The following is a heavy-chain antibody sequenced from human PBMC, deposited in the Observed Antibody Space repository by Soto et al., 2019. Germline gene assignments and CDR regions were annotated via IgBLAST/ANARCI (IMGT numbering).Heavy chain of an antibody. CDR1: GGSLSSYY. D-gene: IGHD3-22*01. V-gene: IGHV4-59*01. Sequence: SETLSLTCTVSGGSLSSYYWTWIRQPPGKGLEWIGYIYYSGSTNYNPSLKSRVTISVDTSKNQFSLKLSSVTAADTAVYYCARDRPDSYDYWGQGTLVTVSS. J-gene: IGHJ4*02. CDR2: IYYSGST. CDR3: ARDRPDSYDY.